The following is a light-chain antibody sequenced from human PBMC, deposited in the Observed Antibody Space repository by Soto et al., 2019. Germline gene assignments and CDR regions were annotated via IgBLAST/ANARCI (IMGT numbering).Light chain of an antibody. J-gene: IGKJ1*01. Sequence: EIVLTQSPGTLSLSPGERATLSCRASQSVSSSYLGWYQQKPGQAPRLLIFGASSRATGIPDRFSGSASESDFTLTITRLEPEDFAVYYCQQYSDSAWTVGQGTRVEIK. CDR1: QSVSSSY. V-gene: IGKV3-20*01. CDR2: GAS. CDR3: QQYSDSAWT.